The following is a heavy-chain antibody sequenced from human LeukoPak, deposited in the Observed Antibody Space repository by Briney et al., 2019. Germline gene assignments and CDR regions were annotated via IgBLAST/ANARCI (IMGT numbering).Heavy chain of an antibody. CDR1: GGSFSGFF. CDR2: VLDSVRT. J-gene: IGHJ4*02. Sequence: SETLSLTCAVQGGSFSGFFWTWMRQPPGKGLEWIAYVLDSVRTKDNPSLQSRLTLSADTSKNQFSLRLSSVTAADTAVYYCATLKRGSIYGYFDFWGQGIKVTVSS. D-gene: IGHD5-18*01. V-gene: IGHV4-34*12. CDR3: ATLKRGSIYGYFDF.